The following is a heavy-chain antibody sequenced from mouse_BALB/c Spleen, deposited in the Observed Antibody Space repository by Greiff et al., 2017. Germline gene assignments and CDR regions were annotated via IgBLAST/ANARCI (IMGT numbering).Heavy chain of an antibody. Sequence: EVKLVESGGGLVQPGGSRKLSCAASGFTFSSFGMHWVRQAPEKGLEWVAYISSGSSTIYYADTVKGRFTISRDNPKYTLFLQMTSLRSEDTAMYYCARFLYGYDYWGQGTTLTVSS. V-gene: IGHV5-17*02. J-gene: IGHJ2*01. CDR1: GFTFSSFG. CDR2: ISSGSSTI. CDR3: ARFLYGYDY. D-gene: IGHD2-2*01.